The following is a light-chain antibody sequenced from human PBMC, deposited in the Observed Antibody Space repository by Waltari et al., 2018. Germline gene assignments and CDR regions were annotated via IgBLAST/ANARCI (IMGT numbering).Light chain of an antibody. V-gene: IGKV3-20*01. CDR1: QNVSNSF. Sequence: EIVLTQSPGTLSLSPGVRATLSCRASQNVSNSFLAWYQQKRGQAPRLLIYSASTRSYDIPNRFSSSGSGADFTLTINRLQPEDFAVYYCQQDGDSPRTFGQGTRV. CDR3: QQDGDSPRT. J-gene: IGKJ1*01. CDR2: SAS.